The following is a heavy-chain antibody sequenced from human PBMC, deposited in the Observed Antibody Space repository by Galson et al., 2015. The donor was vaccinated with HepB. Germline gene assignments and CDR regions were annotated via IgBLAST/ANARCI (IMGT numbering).Heavy chain of an antibody. CDR2: IYYSGST. J-gene: IGHJ3*02. CDR3: ARDALYSSGWSRVRAFDI. Sequence: ETLSLTCTVSGGSISSYYWSWIRQPPGKGLEWIGYIYYSGSTNYNPSLKSRVTISVDTSKNQFSLKLSSVTAADTAVYYCARDALYSSGWSRVRAFDIWGQGTMVTVSS. CDR1: GGSISSYY. V-gene: IGHV4-59*01. D-gene: IGHD6-19*01.